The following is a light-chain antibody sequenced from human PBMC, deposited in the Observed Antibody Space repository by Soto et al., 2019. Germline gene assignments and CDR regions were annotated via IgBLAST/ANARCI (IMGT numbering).Light chain of an antibody. CDR1: SRDIGAYNY. Sequence: QSVLTQPASVSGSPGQSTTISCTGTSRDIGAYNYVSWYLQHPGKAPKLMIYEVVNRPSGVSNRFSGSKSGNTASLTISGLQAEDEADYYCCSYADGSTYVFGTGTKVTVL. V-gene: IGLV2-14*01. J-gene: IGLJ1*01. CDR2: EVV. CDR3: CSYADGSTYV.